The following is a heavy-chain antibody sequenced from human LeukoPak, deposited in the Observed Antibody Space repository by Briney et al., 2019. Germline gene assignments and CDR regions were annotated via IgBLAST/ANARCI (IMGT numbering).Heavy chain of an antibody. CDR1: GFTFSTYW. Sequence: GGSLRLSCAASGFTFSTYWMHWVRQAPGKGLVWVSRIDSDGSSTTYADSAKGRFTISRDNAKKTLYLQMNSLRGEDTAVYYCASPLYSSGYFWGQGTLVTVSS. CDR2: IDSDGSST. CDR3: ASPLYSSGYF. J-gene: IGHJ4*02. D-gene: IGHD3-22*01. V-gene: IGHV3-74*01.